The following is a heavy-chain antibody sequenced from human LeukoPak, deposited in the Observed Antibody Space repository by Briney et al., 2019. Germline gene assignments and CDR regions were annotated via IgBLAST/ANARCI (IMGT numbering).Heavy chain of an antibody. CDR3: AREGLLWFGSQFDY. Sequence: SETLSLTCTVSGGSISSYYWSWIRQPPGKGLEWIGYIYYSGSTNYNPSLKSRVTMSVDTSKNQFSLKLSSVTAADTAVYYCAREGLLWFGSQFDYWGQGTLVTVSS. J-gene: IGHJ4*02. V-gene: IGHV4-59*12. D-gene: IGHD3-10*01. CDR2: IYYSGST. CDR1: GGSISSYY.